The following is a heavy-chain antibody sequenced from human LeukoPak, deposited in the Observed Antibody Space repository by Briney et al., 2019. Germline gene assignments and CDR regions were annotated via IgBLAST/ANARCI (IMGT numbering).Heavy chain of an antibody. D-gene: IGHD3-3*01. Sequence: SETLSLTCAVSGYFISSGYYWGWIRQPPGKGLEWIGSIYHSGSTYYNPSLKSRVTISVDTSKNQFSLKLSSVTAADTAVYYCARHGSISVRFLIPNYDYWGQGTLVTVSS. CDR1: GYFISSGYY. CDR2: IYHSGST. J-gene: IGHJ4*02. CDR3: ARHGSISVRFLIPNYDY. V-gene: IGHV4-38-2*01.